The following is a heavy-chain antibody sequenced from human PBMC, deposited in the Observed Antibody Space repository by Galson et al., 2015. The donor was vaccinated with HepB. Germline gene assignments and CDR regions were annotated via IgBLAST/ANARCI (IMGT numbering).Heavy chain of an antibody. Sequence: ETLSLTCTVSGGSISITNSYWVWIRQPPGKGLEWIGSIYYTGSTYYNPSLKSRITISVDRSKNQFSLKLSSVTAADTAVYYCARMTVTRNWYFDLWGRGTLVTVSS. D-gene: IGHD4-17*01. CDR3: ARMTVTRNWYFDL. V-gene: IGHV4-39*01. CDR2: IYYTGST. J-gene: IGHJ2*01. CDR1: GGSISITNSY.